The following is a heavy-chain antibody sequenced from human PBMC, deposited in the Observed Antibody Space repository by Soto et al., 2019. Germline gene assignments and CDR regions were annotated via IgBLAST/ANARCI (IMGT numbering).Heavy chain of an antibody. V-gene: IGHV3-48*01. Sequence: EVHLVESGGGLIQPGESLRLSCAASGFTFSDYDMNWVRQAPGKGLEWLSFITKTDTTIYYADSVKGRFTISRDNGKNSLYLQMNSLGGEDPAVYYCVRERWGGAFDIWGPGTMVTVSS. CDR3: VRERWGGAFDI. D-gene: IGHD3-16*01. J-gene: IGHJ3*02. CDR1: GFTFSDYD. CDR2: ITKTDTTI.